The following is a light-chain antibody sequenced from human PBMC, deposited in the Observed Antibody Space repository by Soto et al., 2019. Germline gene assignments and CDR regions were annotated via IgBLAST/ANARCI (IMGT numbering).Light chain of an antibody. CDR3: QQYGSSPPWT. CDR1: QSVSSSY. CDR2: GAS. Sequence: EIVLTQSPGTLSLSPGERATLSCRASQSVSSSYLAWYQKKPGQAPRLLIYGASSRATGIPDRFSGSGSGKDYSLTISKPEAEDFAVYYCQQYGSSPPWTFGQGTKVDIK. J-gene: IGKJ1*01. V-gene: IGKV3-20*01.